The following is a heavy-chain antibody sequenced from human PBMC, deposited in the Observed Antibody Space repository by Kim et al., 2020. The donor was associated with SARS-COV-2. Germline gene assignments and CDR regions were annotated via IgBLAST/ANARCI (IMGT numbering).Heavy chain of an antibody. Sequence: GGSLRLSCAASGFTFSSYSMNWVRQAPGKGLEWVSSISSSSSYIYYADSVKGRFTISRDNAKNSLYLQMNSLRAEDTAVYYCARDGQNFNIVVVPAAPDLDYYYGMDVWGQGTTVTVSS. CDR1: GFTFSSYS. J-gene: IGHJ6*02. D-gene: IGHD2-2*01. CDR3: ARDGQNFNIVVVPAAPDLDYYYGMDV. V-gene: IGHV3-21*01. CDR2: ISSSSSYI.